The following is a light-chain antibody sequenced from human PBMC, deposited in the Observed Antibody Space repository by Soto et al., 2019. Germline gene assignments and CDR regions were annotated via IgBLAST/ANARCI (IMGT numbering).Light chain of an antibody. CDR3: SSYRSGPKEVV. CDR2: EVS. Sequence: QSALTQPASVSGSPGQSITISCTGTSSDVGGVNSVSWHQQHPGKAPELFIYEVSNRPSGVSDRFSGSKSGNTASLTISGLQAEDEADYYCSSYRSGPKEVVFGGGTKVTVL. V-gene: IGLV2-14*01. J-gene: IGLJ2*01. CDR1: SSDVGGVNS.